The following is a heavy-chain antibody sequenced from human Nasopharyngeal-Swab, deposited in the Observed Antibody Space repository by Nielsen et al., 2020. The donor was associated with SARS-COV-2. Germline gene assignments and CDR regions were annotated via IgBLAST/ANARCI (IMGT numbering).Heavy chain of an antibody. CDR3: ARVGAFRGNYGDYEVY. V-gene: IGHV1-69*06. J-gene: IGHJ4*02. CDR2: IIPIFGTA. D-gene: IGHD4-17*01. Sequence: SVHVSCKASVGTFSSYAISWVRQAPGQGLEWMGGIIPIFGTANYAQKFQGRVTITADKSTSTAYMELSSLRSEDTAVYYCARVGAFRGNYGDYEVYWGQGTLVTVSS. CDR1: VGTFSSYA.